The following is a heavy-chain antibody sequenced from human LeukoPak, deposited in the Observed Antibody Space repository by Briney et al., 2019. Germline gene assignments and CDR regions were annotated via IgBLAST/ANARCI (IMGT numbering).Heavy chain of an antibody. Sequence: GGSLRLSCAASGFTFSSYGMHWVRQAPGKGLEWVAFIRYDGSNKYYADSVKGRFTISRDNSKNTLYLQMNSLRGEDTAVYYCAKATLGSCSGVRCYPFDCWGQGTLVTVSS. D-gene: IGHD2-15*01. CDR1: GFTFSSYG. CDR3: AKATLGSCSGVRCYPFDC. CDR2: IRYDGSNK. V-gene: IGHV3-30*02. J-gene: IGHJ4*02.